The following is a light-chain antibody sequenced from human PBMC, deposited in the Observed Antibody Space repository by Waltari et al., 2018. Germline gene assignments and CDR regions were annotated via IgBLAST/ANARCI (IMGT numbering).Light chain of an antibody. CDR2: RAS. J-gene: IGKJ1*01. V-gene: IGKV1-5*03. CDR1: QSINRW. Sequence: DIQMTQSPSTLSASVGDTVSITCRASQSINRWLAWYQQKPGKAPNCLIYRASTLESGVPSRFSGSESGAEFTLTISSLQPDDFATYYCQQYSDDWTFGQGTKVEIK. CDR3: QQYSDDWT.